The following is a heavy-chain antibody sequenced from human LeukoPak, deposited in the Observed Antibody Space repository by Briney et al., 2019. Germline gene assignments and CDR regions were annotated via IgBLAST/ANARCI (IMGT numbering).Heavy chain of an antibody. CDR1: VYSLTELS. J-gene: IGHJ4*02. CDR3: AADRADFDSRGYALDY. V-gene: IGHV1-24*01. Sequence: ASVTVSCKVSVYSLTELSMQWVRQAPGKGLEWMGGFDPEDGETIYAEKFQGRVTMTEDTSTDTAYMELSSLRSEDTAVYYCAADRADFDSRGYALDYWGQGTLVTVSS. D-gene: IGHD3-22*01. CDR2: FDPEDGET.